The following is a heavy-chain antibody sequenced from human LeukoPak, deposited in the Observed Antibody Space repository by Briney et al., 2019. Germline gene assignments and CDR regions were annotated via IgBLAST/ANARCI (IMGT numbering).Heavy chain of an antibody. CDR1: GGTFSSYA. CDR3: ARALLFYVFWSGYYTGFNWLAP. J-gene: IGHJ5*02. V-gene: IGHV1-69*05. D-gene: IGHD3-3*01. CDR2: IIPIFGTA. Sequence: SVKVSCKASGGTFSSYAISWVRQAPGQGLEWMGGIIPIFGTANYAQKFQGRVTITTDESTSTAYMELSSLRSDDTAVYYCARALLFYVFWSGYYTGFNWLAPGGQGPLVTVSS.